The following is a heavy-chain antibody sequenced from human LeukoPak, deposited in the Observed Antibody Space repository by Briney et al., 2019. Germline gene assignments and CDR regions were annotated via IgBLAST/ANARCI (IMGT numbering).Heavy chain of an antibody. CDR2: INNDGRST. Sequence: GGSLRLSCVASGFTFSSYWMHWVRPAPGKGRVWVSRINNDGRSTSYADSVQGRFTIARANAKTTLYLQMNSLRAEATAVYSCARPTKEGSSWYWWFDPWGQGTLVTVSS. V-gene: IGHV3-74*01. CDR3: ARPTKEGSSWYWWFDP. J-gene: IGHJ5*02. CDR1: GFTFSSYW. D-gene: IGHD6-13*01.